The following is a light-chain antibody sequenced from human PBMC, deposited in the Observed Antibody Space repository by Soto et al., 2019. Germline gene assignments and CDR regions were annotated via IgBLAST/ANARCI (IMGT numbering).Light chain of an antibody. CDR2: AAS. J-gene: IGKJ4*01. CDR3: QQSYSTPVLT. V-gene: IGKV1-39*01. Sequence: DIQMTQSPSSLSASVGDRVTITCRASQTISYYLNWYQQKPGKAPKLLIYAASSLQSGVPSRFSGSGSGTDFPLTISRLQPEDFATYYCQQSYSTPVLTFGGGTKVEIK. CDR1: QTISYY.